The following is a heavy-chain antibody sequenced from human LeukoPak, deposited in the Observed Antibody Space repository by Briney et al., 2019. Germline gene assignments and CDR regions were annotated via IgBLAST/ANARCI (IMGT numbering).Heavy chain of an antibody. D-gene: IGHD6-19*01. J-gene: IGHJ4*02. CDR1: GYSFTSYW. V-gene: IGHV5-51*01. CDR3: ARRIAVTGRYYFDY. CDR2: IYPGDSAT. Sequence: GESLKISCKGSGYSFTSYWIGWVRQVPGKGLEWMGIIYPGDSATRYSPSFQGQVNISADKSISTAYLQWSTLKASDTAMYYCARRIAVTGRYYFDYWGQGTLVTVSS.